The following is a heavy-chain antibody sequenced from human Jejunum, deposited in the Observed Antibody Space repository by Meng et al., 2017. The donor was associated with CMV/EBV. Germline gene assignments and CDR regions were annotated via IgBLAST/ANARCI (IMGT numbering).Heavy chain of an antibody. J-gene: IGHJ4*02. D-gene: IGHD3-10*01. V-gene: IGHV4-59*08. CDR3: ARRGVLDS. CDR2: IYYTGST. Sequence: LSLTCTVSGGSLNTYYGSWIRQPPGKGLEWIGYIYYTGSTNYNPSLKSRVTISVDMSKNQFSLKLTSVTAADTAVYYCARRGVLDSWGQGVLVTVSS. CDR1: GGSLNTYY.